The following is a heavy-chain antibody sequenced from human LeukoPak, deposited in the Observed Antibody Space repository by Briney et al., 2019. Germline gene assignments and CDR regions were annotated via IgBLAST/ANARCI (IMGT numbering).Heavy chain of an antibody. CDR1: GFTFSTYA. CDR2: ISGSDGST. CDR3: VQEGPRGLAFDI. J-gene: IGHJ3*02. Sequence: PGGSLRLSCAASGFTFSTYAMSWVRQAPGKGLEWVSVISGSDGSTYYADSVKGRFTISRDNSKNTLYLQMNSLRAEDTAVYYCVQEGPRGLAFDIWGQGTKVTVSS. V-gene: IGHV3-23*01.